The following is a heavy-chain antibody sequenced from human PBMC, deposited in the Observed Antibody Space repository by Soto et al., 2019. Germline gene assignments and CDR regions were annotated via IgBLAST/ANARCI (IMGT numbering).Heavy chain of an antibody. CDR1: AFTFSSYW. J-gene: IGHJ6*02. CDR2: INSDESSA. CDR3: AIGSRFGMDV. V-gene: IGHV3-74*01. Sequence: EVQLVESGGGLVQPGGSLRLSCAASAFTFSSYWMHWVRQAPGKGLVWVARINSDESSADYADSVKGRFTISRDNAKNTLYLEVDSLRAEDTAVYYCAIGSRFGMDVWGQGTRVTVSS.